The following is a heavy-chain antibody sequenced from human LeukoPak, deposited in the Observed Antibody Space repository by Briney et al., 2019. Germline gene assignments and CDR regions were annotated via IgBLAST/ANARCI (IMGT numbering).Heavy chain of an antibody. CDR3: ARFSGTSKGDWFDP. CDR1: GGSISSSSYY. D-gene: IGHD1-1*01. Sequence: SETLSLTCTVSGGSISSSSYYWGWIRQPPGKGLEWIGSIYYSGSTYYNPSLKSRVTISVDTSKNQFSLKLSSVTAADTAVYYCARFSGTSKGDWFDPWGQGTLVTVSS. J-gene: IGHJ5*02. CDR2: IYYSGST. V-gene: IGHV4-39*01.